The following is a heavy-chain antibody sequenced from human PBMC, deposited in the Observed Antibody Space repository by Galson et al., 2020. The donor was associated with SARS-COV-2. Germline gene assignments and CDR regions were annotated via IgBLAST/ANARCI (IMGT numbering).Heavy chain of an antibody. V-gene: IGHV1-2*02. CDR1: GYTFTGYY. Sequence: ASVKVSCKASGYTFTGYYMHWVRQAPGQGLEWVGWINHNSGGTNYAQKFQGRVTMTRDTSISTAYMELSRLRSDDTAVYYCASPGYDILTGYFHFAYWGQGTLVTVSS. D-gene: IGHD3-9*01. J-gene: IGHJ4*02. CDR3: ASPGYDILTGYFHFAY. CDR2: INHNSGGT.